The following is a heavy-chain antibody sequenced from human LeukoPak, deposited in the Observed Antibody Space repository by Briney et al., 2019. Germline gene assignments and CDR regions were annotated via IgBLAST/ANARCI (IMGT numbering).Heavy chain of an antibody. CDR1: GYTFTSYY. V-gene: IGHV1-46*01. CDR2: INPSGGST. Sequence: ASVKVSCKASGYTFTSYYMHWVRQAPGQGLEWMGIINPSGGSTSYAQKFQGRVTMTRDMSTSTAYMELSSLRSEDTAVYYCATDPFYYIAARISHPWGQGTLVTVSS. J-gene: IGHJ5*02. D-gene: IGHD6-6*01. CDR3: ATDPFYYIAARISHP.